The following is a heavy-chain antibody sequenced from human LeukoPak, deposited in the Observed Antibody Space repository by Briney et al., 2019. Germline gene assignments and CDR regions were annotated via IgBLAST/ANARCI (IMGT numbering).Heavy chain of an antibody. V-gene: IGHV4-59*01. CDR3: ARGGTTTAEYYFDY. CDR1: GGSISSYY. Sequence: PSETLSLTCTVSGGSISSYYWSWIRQPPGKGLEWIGYIYYSGSTNYNPSLKSRVTISVDTSKNQFSLKLSSVTAADTAVYYCARGGTTTAEYYFDYWGQGTLVTVSS. J-gene: IGHJ4*02. D-gene: IGHD1-26*01. CDR2: IYYSGST.